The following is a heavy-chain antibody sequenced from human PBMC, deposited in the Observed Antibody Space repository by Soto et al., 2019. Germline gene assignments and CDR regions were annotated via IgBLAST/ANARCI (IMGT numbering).Heavy chain of an antibody. D-gene: IGHD6-6*01. CDR2: ISPNNGNT. J-gene: IGHJ4*02. CDR1: GYTFTSYG. CDR3: ARAPLSSPSAGSSVY. Sequence: ASVKVSCKASGYTFTSYGINWVRQAPGQGLERMGWISPNNGNTNYAQKYQGRVTMTTDTSTSTAYLELRSLTSDDTAVYYCARAPLSSPSAGSSVYWGQGTLVTVSS. V-gene: IGHV1-18*04.